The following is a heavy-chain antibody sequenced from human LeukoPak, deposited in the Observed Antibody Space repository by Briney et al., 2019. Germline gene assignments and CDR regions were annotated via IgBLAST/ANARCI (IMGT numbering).Heavy chain of an antibody. CDR2: ISYDGSNK. D-gene: IGHD2-2*01. CDR3: ARGAYCSSTSCSKDAFDI. V-gene: IGHV3-30-3*01. Sequence: GGSLRLSCAASGFTFSSYAMHWVRQAPGKGLEWVAVISYDGSNKYCADSVKGRFTISRDNSKNTLYLQMNSLRAEDTAVYYCARGAYCSSTSCSKDAFDIWGQGTMVTVSS. CDR1: GFTFSSYA. J-gene: IGHJ3*02.